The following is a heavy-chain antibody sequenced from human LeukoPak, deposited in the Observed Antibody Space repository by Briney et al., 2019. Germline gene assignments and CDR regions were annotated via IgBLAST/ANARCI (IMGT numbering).Heavy chain of an antibody. CDR1: GYSISSGYY. CDR2: IYTSGST. Sequence: PSETLSLTCTVSGYSISSGYYWSWIRQPAGKGLEWIGRIYTSGSTNYNPSLKSRVTISVDTSKNQFSLKLSSVTAADTAVYYCAREMVGATACWGQGTLVTVSS. V-gene: IGHV4-61*02. J-gene: IGHJ4*02. CDR3: AREMVGATAC. D-gene: IGHD1-26*01.